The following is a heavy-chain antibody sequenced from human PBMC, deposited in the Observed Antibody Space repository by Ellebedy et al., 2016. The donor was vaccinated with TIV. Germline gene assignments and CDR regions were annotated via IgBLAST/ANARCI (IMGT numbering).Heavy chain of an antibody. J-gene: IGHJ3*02. CDR3: ANIWYGRSVDAFDI. V-gene: IGHV3-13*01. CDR2: IGTAGDT. Sequence: GGSLRLXCAASGFTFSRHDMHWVRQATGKGLEWVSAIGTAGDTYYPGSVKGRFTISRENAKNSLYLQMNSLRAEDTAVYYCANIWYGRSVDAFDIWGQGTRVTVSS. CDR1: GFTFSRHD. D-gene: IGHD2/OR15-2a*01.